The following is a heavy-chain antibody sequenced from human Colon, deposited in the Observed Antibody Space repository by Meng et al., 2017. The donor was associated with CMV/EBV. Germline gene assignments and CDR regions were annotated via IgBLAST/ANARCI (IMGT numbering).Heavy chain of an antibody. V-gene: IGHV3-30*02. D-gene: IGHD3-3*01. CDR2: IRYDGSTK. Sequence: GESLKISCAASGFTFSTFGMHWVRQAPGKGLAWVAFIRYDGSTKYYVDSVKGRFTISRDNSKNMLYLQMNALGAEDTAVYYCAKNLALFGVATNTGMDVWGQGTTVTVSS. CDR1: GFTFSTFG. J-gene: IGHJ6*02. CDR3: AKNLALFGVATNTGMDV.